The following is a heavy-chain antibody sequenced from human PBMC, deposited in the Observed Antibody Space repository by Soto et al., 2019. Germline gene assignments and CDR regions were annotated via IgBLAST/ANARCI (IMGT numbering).Heavy chain of an antibody. Sequence: SETLSLTCTVSGGSISSYYWSWIRQPPGKGLEWIGYIYYSGSTNYNPSLKSRVTISVDTSKNQFSLKLSSVTAADTAVYYCARHRRTYYYDSSGYFQFDYWGQGTLVTVSS. CDR3: ARHRRTYYYDSSGYFQFDY. J-gene: IGHJ4*02. CDR2: IYYSGST. V-gene: IGHV4-59*08. CDR1: GGSISSYY. D-gene: IGHD3-22*01.